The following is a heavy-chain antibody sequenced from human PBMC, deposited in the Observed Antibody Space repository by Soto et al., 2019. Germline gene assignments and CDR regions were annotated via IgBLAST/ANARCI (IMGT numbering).Heavy chain of an antibody. D-gene: IGHD2-8*02. V-gene: IGHV4-39*01. CDR2: IYYSGST. J-gene: IGHJ6*02. CDR1: GGSISSSSYY. CDR3: ARPDTDGMDV. Sequence: SETLSLTCTVSGGSISSSSYYWGWIRQPPGKGLEWIGSIYYSGSTYYNPSLKSRVTISVDTSKNQFSLKLSSVTAADTAVYYCARPDTDGMDVWGHGTTVTVSS.